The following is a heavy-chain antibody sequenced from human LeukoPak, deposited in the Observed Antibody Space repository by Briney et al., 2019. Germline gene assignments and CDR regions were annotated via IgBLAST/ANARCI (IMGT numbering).Heavy chain of an antibody. CDR1: GVSVTDYD. Sequence: SETLSLTCAVKGVSVTDYDWSWIRQSPGKGLEWIGEISRSGRTNYNASLESRLTISVGTSKTEFSLRLTSVTVADTATYYCAKVSFDSRGHDAFDHWGQGTTVIVS. J-gene: IGHJ3*01. CDR2: ISRSGRT. CDR3: AKVSFDSRGHDAFDH. V-gene: IGHV4-34*01. D-gene: IGHD3-22*01.